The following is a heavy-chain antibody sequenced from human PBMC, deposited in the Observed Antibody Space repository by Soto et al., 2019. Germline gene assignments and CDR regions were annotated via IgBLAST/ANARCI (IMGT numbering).Heavy chain of an antibody. CDR1: GCTFSSYA. J-gene: IGHJ6*02. Sequence: ASVKVSCKASGCTFSSYAINWVRQAPGQGLEWLGGIIPIFGAITYAQKFQGRVTITADESTSTAYMDLNSLGSEDTAVYFCARAPPTCIGGSCYTGYQYYYYNMDVWGQGPSANVS. CDR3: ARAPPTCIGGSCYTGYQYYYYNMDV. D-gene: IGHD2-15*01. V-gene: IGHV1-69*13. CDR2: IIPIFGAI.